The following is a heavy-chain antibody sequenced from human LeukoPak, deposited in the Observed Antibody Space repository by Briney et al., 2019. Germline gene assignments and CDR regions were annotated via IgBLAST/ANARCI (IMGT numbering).Heavy chain of an antibody. CDR1: GFIFSSYD. J-gene: IGHJ4*02. CDR2: LRYDGSNK. Sequence: PGGPLRLSCAASGFIFSSYDMHCVRQAPEKALEWVAFLRYDGSNKYYADSVKGRFTISRDNSKNTLYLQMNSLRAEDTAAYYCAKAHACSACAIDYWGQGTLVTVSS. CDR3: AKAHACSACAIDY. V-gene: IGHV3-30*02. D-gene: IGHD3-10*02.